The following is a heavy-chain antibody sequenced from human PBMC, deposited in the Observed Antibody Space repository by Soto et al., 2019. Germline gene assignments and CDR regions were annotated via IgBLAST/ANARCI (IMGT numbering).Heavy chain of an antibody. CDR3: ARGTTNSSGYRYFDY. J-gene: IGHJ4*02. CDR2: INHSGST. CDR1: GGSFSGYY. D-gene: IGHD3-22*01. Sequence: SETLSLTCAVYGGSFSGYYWSWIRQPPGKGLEWIGEINHSGSTNYNPSLKSRVTISVDTSKNQFSLKLSSVTAADTAVYYCARGTTNSSGYRYFDYWGQGTLVTVSS. V-gene: IGHV4-34*01.